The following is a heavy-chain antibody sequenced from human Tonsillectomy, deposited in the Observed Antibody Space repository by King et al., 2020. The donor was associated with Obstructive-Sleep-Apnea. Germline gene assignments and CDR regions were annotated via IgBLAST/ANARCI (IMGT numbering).Heavy chain of an antibody. D-gene: IGHD3-10*01. CDR2: IRIKSNSYAT. J-gene: IGHJ4*02. CDR3: TRPGGSGNKIDY. CDR1: GFTFSDSA. Sequence: VQLVESGGGLVQPGGSLKLSCAASGFTFSDSAMHWVRQASGKGLEWIGRIRIKSNSYATAYAASVKGRFTISRDDSKNTAYLQMNSLKTDDTAVYFCTRPGGSGNKIDYWGQGTLVTVSS. V-gene: IGHV3-73*01.